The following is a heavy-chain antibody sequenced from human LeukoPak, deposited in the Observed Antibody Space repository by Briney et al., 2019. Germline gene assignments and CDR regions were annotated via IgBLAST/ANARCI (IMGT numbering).Heavy chain of an antibody. D-gene: IGHD5-18*01. CDR3: ARALATAQNFDY. CDR2: IYYSGGT. Sequence: SETLSLTCTVSGGSISSYYWSWIRQPPGKGLEYIGYIYYSGGTNYNPSLKSRVTISVDTSKNQFSLKLSSVTAADTAVYYCARALATAQNFDYWGQGTLVTVSS. CDR1: GGSISSYY. J-gene: IGHJ4*02. V-gene: IGHV4-59*01.